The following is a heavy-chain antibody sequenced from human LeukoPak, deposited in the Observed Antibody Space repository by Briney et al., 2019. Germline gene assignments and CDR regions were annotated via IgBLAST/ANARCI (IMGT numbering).Heavy chain of an antibody. CDR3: ARGGLSGSYPLSYFDY. Sequence: PSETLSLTCTVSGGSISSYYWSWIRQPAGKGLEWIGRIYTSGSTNYNPSLKSRVTMSVDTSKNQFSLKLSSVTAADTAVYYCARGGLSGSYPLSYFDYWGQGTLVTVSS. CDR1: GGSISSYY. D-gene: IGHD3-10*01. CDR2: IYTSGST. J-gene: IGHJ4*02. V-gene: IGHV4-4*07.